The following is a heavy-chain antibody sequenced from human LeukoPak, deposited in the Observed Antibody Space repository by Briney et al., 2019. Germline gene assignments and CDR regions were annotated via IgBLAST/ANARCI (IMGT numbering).Heavy chain of an antibody. D-gene: IGHD2-2*01. V-gene: IGHV3-30*02. Sequence: PGGSLRLSCAASGFTFSSYGMHWVRQAPGKGLEWVAFIRYDGSNKYYADPVKGRFTISRDNSKNTLYLQMNSLRAEDTAVYYCATRVGYYFDYWGQGTLVTVSS. CDR3: ATRVGYYFDY. CDR1: GFTFSSYG. CDR2: IRYDGSNK. J-gene: IGHJ4*02.